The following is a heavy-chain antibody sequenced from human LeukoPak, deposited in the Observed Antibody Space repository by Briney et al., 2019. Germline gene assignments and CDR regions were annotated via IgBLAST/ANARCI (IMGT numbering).Heavy chain of an antibody. CDR3: ARDGAHYYDSSGYYLDY. D-gene: IGHD3-22*01. CDR2: IIPIFGTA. V-gene: IGHV1-69*06. CDR1: GGTSSNYA. Sequence: ASVKVSCKASGGTSSNYAISWVRQAPGQGLEWMGGIIPIFGTANYAQKFQGRVTITADKSTSTAYMELSGLRSEDTAVYYCARDGAHYYDSSGYYLDYWGQGTLVTVSS. J-gene: IGHJ4*02.